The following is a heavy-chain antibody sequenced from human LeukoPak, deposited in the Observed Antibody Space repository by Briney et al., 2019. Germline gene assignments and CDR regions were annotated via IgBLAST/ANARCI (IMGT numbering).Heavy chain of an antibody. Sequence: SETLSLTCTVSGGSISSGSYYWSWIRQPAGKGLEWIGRIYTSGSTNYNPSLKSRVTISVDTSKNQFSLKLSSVTAADTAVYYCAREGHMAVFDYWGQGTLVTVSS. D-gene: IGHD6-19*01. CDR1: GGSISSGSYY. CDR2: IYTSGST. J-gene: IGHJ4*02. V-gene: IGHV4-61*02. CDR3: AREGHMAVFDY.